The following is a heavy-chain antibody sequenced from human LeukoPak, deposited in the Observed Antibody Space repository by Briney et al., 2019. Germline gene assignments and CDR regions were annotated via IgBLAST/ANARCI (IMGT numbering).Heavy chain of an antibody. CDR1: GFTFSSYG. J-gene: IGHJ4*01. V-gene: IGHV4-59*04. CDR2: IYSSGST. CDR3: AKSDGYGLIDY. D-gene: IGHD2-21*02. Sequence: GTLRLSCAASGFTFSSYGMSWVRQAPGKGLEWIGNIYSSGSTYYNASLKSRVTISVDTSRNQVSLKLTFLTAADTAVYYCAKSDGYGLIDYWGQGTLVTVSS.